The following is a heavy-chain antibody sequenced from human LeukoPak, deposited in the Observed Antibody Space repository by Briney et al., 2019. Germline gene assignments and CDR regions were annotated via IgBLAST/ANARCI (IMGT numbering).Heavy chain of an antibody. CDR3: ARDRGGSYMYFQH. J-gene: IGHJ1*01. CDR1: GFTFSSYW. Sequence: GGSLRLSCAASGFTFSSYWMSWVRQAPGKGLDWVSGINWNGGRAGHADSVKGRFTISRDNAKNSLFLQMNSLRAEDTALYYCARDRGGSYMYFQHWGQGTLVTVSS. V-gene: IGHV3-20*04. CDR2: INWNGGRA. D-gene: IGHD1-26*01.